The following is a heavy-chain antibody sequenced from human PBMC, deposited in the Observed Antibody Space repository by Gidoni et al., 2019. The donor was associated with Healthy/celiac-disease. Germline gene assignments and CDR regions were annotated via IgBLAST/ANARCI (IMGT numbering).Heavy chain of an antibody. V-gene: IGHV4-34*01. CDR3: ARGPTYYYDSSGYYPSFDY. CDR2: INHSGST. CDR1: GGSFSGYY. D-gene: IGHD3-22*01. J-gene: IGHJ4*02. Sequence: QVQLQQWGAGLLKPSETLSLTCAVYGGSFSGYYCSWIRQPPGKGLEWIGEINHSGSTNYNPSLKSRVTISVDTSKNQFSLKLSSVTAADTAVYYCARGPTYYYDSSGYYPSFDYWGQGTLVTVSS.